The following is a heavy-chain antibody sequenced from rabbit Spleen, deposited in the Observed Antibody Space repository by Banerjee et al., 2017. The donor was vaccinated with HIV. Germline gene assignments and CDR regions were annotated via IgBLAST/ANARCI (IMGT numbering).Heavy chain of an antibody. Sequence: QSLEESGGDLVKPGASLTLTCTASGFTLSGYYMCWVRQAPGKGLEWIACIYNGDGSTYYASWAKGRFTISKTSSTTVDLKMTSLTAADTATYFCARDCIAGRMDALDPWGPGTLVTVS. CDR3: ARDCIAGRMDALDP. J-gene: IGHJ2*01. V-gene: IGHV1S40*01. CDR2: IYNGDGST. CDR1: GFTLSGYY.